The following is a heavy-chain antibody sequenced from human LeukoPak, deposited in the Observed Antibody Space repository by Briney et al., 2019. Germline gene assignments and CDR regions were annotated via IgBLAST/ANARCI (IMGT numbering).Heavy chain of an antibody. CDR2: INPNSGGT. D-gene: IGHD1-14*01. V-gene: IGHV1-2*02. CDR3: ARDGPDRNYYYYYMDV. J-gene: IGHJ6*03. Sequence: ASVKVSCKASGYTFTCYYMHWVRQAPGQGLEWMGWINPNSGGTNYAQKFQGRVTMTRDTSISTAYMELSRLRSDDTAVYYCARDGPDRNYYYYYMDVWGKGTTVTVSS. CDR1: GYTFTCYY.